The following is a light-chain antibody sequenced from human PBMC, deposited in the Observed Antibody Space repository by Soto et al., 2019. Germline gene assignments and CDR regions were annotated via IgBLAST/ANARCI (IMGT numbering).Light chain of an antibody. V-gene: IGLV2-14*01. CDR1: SSDVGGYNY. J-gene: IGLJ3*02. CDR3: ISYTSSSTWV. Sequence: QSVLTQPASVSGSPGQSITISCTGTSSDVGGYNYVSWYQQHPGKAPKLMIYEVSNRPSGVSNRFSGSKSGNTASLTISGLQAEDEAVYYCISYTSSSTWVFGGGTQLTVL. CDR2: EVS.